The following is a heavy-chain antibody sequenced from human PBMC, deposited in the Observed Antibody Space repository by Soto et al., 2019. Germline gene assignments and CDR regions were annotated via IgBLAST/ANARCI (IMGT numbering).Heavy chain of an antibody. J-gene: IGHJ6*02. CDR2: INAGNGNT. V-gene: IGHV1-3*01. Sequence: GASVKVSCKASGYTFTSYAMHWVRQAPGQRLEWMGWINAGNGNTKYSQKFQGRVTITRDTSASTAYMELSSLRSEDTAVYYCARQSGGYCTNGVCPGGVYYYYGMDVWGQGTTVTV. CDR3: ARQSGGYCTNGVCPGGVYYYYGMDV. D-gene: IGHD2-8*01. CDR1: GYTFTSYA.